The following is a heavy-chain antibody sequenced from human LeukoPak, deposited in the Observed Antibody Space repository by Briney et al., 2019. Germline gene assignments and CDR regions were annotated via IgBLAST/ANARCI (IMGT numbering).Heavy chain of an antibody. CDR1: GFTFSSYE. Sequence: PGGSLRLSCAASGFTFSSYEMNWVRQAPGKGLEWVSYISSSDSTIYYADSVKGRFTISRDNAKNSLYLQMNSLRAEDTAVYYCARGGSGYSYGYDYWGQGTLVTVSS. V-gene: IGHV3-48*03. CDR2: ISSSDSTI. D-gene: IGHD5-18*01. CDR3: ARGGSGYSYGYDY. J-gene: IGHJ4*02.